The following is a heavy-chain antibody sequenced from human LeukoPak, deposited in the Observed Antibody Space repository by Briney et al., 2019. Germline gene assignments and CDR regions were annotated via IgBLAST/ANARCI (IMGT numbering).Heavy chain of an antibody. CDR1: GGSISSYY. CDR2: IYYSGST. J-gene: IGHJ4*02. Sequence: SETLSLTCTVSGGSISSYYWSWIRQPPGKGLEWIGYIYYSGSTNYNPSLKSRVTISVDTSKNQFSLKLSSVTAADTAVYYCAMGRYYGSGSYSHFDYWGQGTLVTVSS. CDR3: AMGRYYGSGSYSHFDY. V-gene: IGHV4-59*08. D-gene: IGHD3-10*01.